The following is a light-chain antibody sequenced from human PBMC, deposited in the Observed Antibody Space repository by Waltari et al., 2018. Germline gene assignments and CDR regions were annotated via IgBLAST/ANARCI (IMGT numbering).Light chain of an antibody. J-gene: IGLJ2*01. CDR1: SSNIGSNI. V-gene: IGLV1-44*01. CDR3: ASWDDSLNGRWE. Sequence: QSVLTQPPSASGAPGQRVTISCSGSSSNIGSNIVNWYQQVPGTTPKLIIYRNDQRPAGLPSRFSGSRSCTSASLASSGLLSDDEADYFCASWDDSLNGRWEFGGGTKVTVI. CDR2: RND.